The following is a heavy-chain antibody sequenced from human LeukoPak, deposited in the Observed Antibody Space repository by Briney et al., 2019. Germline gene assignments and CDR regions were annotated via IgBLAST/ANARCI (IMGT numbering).Heavy chain of an antibody. Sequence: GGSLRLSCAASGFTFSSYAMSWVRQAPGKGLEWVSAIGGSGGSTYHADSVKGRFTISRDNSKNTLYLQMNSLRAEDTAVYYCAKAKVLWFGEYVDYWGQGTLVTVSS. CDR1: GFTFSSYA. D-gene: IGHD3-10*01. V-gene: IGHV3-23*01. CDR3: AKAKVLWFGEYVDY. J-gene: IGHJ4*02. CDR2: IGGSGGST.